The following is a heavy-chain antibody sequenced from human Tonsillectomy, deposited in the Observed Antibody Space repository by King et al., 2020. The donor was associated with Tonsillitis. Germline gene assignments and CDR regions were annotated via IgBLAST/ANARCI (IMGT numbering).Heavy chain of an antibody. CDR1: GFTFGDYA. CDR3: TRGGEFDAFDI. V-gene: IGHV3-49*03. J-gene: IGHJ3*02. D-gene: IGHD3-10*01. CDR2: IRSKPYGGTA. Sequence: VQLVESGGGLVQPGRSLRLSCTASGFTFGDYAMTWFRQAPGKGLEWVGFIRSKPYGGTAEYAASVKGRFTISRDDSKSIAYLQMNSLRTEDTAVYYCTRGGEFDAFDIWGQGTMVTVSS.